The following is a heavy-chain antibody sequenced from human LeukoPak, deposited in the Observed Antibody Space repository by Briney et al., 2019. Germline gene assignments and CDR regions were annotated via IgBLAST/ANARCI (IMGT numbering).Heavy chain of an antibody. Sequence: ASVKVSCKASGYTFTSYGISWVRQAPGQGLEWMGWISAYNGNTNYAQKLQGRVTMTTDTSTSTAYMELRSLRSDDTAVYYCARETDWYYDSSGYEEYFQHWGQGTLVTVSS. CDR2: ISAYNGNT. CDR1: GYTFTSYG. V-gene: IGHV1-18*01. J-gene: IGHJ1*01. D-gene: IGHD3-22*01. CDR3: ARETDWYYDSSGYEEYFQH.